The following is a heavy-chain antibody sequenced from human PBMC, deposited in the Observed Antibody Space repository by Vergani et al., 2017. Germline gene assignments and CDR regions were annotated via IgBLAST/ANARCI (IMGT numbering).Heavy chain of an antibody. Sequence: QVQLRQWGAGLLKPSETLSLTCAVYGGSFSGYYWSWIRQPPGKGLEWIGEINHSGSTNYNPSLKSRVTISVDTSKNQFSLRLSSVTAADTAVYYCARDSSGLYYMDVWGKGTTVTVSS. V-gene: IGHV4-34*01. CDR3: ARDSSGLYYMDV. J-gene: IGHJ6*03. CDR1: GGSFSGYY. CDR2: INHSGST. D-gene: IGHD6-19*01.